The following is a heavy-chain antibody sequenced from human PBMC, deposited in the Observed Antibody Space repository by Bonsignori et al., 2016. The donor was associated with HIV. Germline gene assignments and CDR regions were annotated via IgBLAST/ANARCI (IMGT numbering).Heavy chain of an antibody. J-gene: IGHJ4*02. Sequence: VRQAPGKGLEWVSSISSSSSYIYYADSVKGRFTISRDNAKNSLYLQMNSLRAEDTAVYYCARGKDDRRIDYWGQGTLVTVSS. CDR2: ISSSSSYI. V-gene: IGHV3-21*01. CDR3: ARGKDDRRIDY. D-gene: IGHD5-24*01.